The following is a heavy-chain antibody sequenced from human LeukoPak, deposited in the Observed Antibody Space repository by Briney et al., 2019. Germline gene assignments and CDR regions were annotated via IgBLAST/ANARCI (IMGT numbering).Heavy chain of an antibody. D-gene: IGHD3-10*01. CDR1: GFTFSTYA. CDR2: IGNSGGST. J-gene: IGHJ4*02. V-gene: IGHV3-23*01. Sequence: GGSLRLSCAASGFTFSTYAMSWVRQAPGKGLEWVSVIGNSGGSTFYADSVKGRFTISRDNSKNTLHLQMNSLRAEDTAVYYCAKRASGSGTSLYHFDYWGQGALVTVSS. CDR3: AKRASGSGTSLYHFDY.